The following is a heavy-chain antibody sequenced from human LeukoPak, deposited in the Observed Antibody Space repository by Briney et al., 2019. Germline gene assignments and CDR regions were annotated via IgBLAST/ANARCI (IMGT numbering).Heavy chain of an antibody. V-gene: IGHV3-30*18. J-gene: IGHJ4*02. CDR1: GFTFSSYG. Sequence: GRSLRLSCAASGFTFSSYGMHWVRQAPGKGLEWVAVISYDGSNKYYADSVKGRFTISRDNSKNTLYLQMNSLRAEDTAVYYCAKDGGSGWYTFGYWGQGTLVTVSS. D-gene: IGHD6-19*01. CDR3: AKDGGSGWYTFGY. CDR2: ISYDGSNK.